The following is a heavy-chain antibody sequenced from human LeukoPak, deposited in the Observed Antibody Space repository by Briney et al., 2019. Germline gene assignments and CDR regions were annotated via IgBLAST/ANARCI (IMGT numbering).Heavy chain of an antibody. CDR2: IYGGGPT. CDR1: GFTVSRNY. V-gene: IGHV3-53*01. D-gene: IGHD1-14*01. Sequence: GGSLKLSCAASGFTVSRNYMSWVRQAPGRGLECVSVIYGGGPTYYADSVKGRFTISRDTSKNTLYLQMNSLRAEDTAVYFCARDLGIAGTTHAFDIWGQGTMVTVSS. J-gene: IGHJ3*02. CDR3: ARDLGIAGTTHAFDI.